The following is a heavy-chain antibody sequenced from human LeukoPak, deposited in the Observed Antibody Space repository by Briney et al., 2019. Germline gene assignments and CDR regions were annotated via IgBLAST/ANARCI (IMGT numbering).Heavy chain of an antibody. Sequence: GGSLRLSCAVSGFTFRTYWMHRVRQVPGKGLVWVSRINEDGSITNYADSVTGRFRISRDNAENTLYLQMNNPRAEDTAVYYCGRDLGGRSGLWGQGTLVTVSS. J-gene: IGHJ4*02. D-gene: IGHD1-26*01. CDR2: INEDGSIT. CDR3: GRDLGGRSGL. V-gene: IGHV3-74*01. CDR1: GFTFRTYW.